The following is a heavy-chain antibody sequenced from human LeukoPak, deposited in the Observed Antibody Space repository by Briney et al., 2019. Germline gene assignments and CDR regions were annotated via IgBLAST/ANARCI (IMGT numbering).Heavy chain of an antibody. V-gene: IGHV3-30*04. Sequence: PGGSLRLSCAASGFAFNNYGIHWVRQAPGKGLKWVTFISLDGSNQFYADSVKGRFTTSRDSSKNMVYLQLSGLRPEDTAIYYCARDPGGPDFFDFWGQGTLVTVSS. D-gene: IGHD4-23*01. J-gene: IGHJ4*02. CDR2: ISLDGSNQ. CDR3: ARDPGGPDFFDF. CDR1: GFAFNNYG.